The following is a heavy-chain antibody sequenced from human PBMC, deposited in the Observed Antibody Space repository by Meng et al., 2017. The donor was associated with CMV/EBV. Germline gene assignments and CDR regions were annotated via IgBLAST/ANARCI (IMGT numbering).Heavy chain of an antibody. Sequence: GESLKISCAASGFTFSSYGMHWVRQAPGKGLEWVAFIRYDGSNKYYADSVKGRFTISRDNSKNTLYLQMNSLRAEDTAVYYCAKLLVMAGTVGRTKGAYRDYWGQGTLVTVSS. CDR2: IRYDGSNK. J-gene: IGHJ4*02. V-gene: IGHV3-30*02. D-gene: IGHD6-19*01. CDR3: AKLLVMAGTVGRTKGAYRDY. CDR1: GFTFSSYG.